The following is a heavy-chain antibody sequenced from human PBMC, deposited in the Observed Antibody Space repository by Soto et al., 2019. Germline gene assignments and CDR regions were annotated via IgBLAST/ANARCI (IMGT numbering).Heavy chain of an antibody. CDR2: IYYSGST. V-gene: IGHV4-59*01. CDR3: ALGPFIGGGMDV. CDR1: GGSISSNY. J-gene: IGHJ6*02. Sequence: QVQLQESGPGLVKPSETLSLTCTVSGGSISSNYWSWIRQPPGKGLEWIGYIYYSGSTNYNPSLKSRVSISVDTSKNQFSLKVISVTAADTAVYYCALGPFIGGGMDVWGQGTTVTVSS. D-gene: IGHD3-16*01.